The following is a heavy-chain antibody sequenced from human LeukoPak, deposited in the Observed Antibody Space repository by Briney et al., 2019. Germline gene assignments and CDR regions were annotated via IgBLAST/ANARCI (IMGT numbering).Heavy chain of an antibody. J-gene: IGHJ6*03. Sequence: GGSLRLYCAASGFTFSSYWMHWDRQAPGKGLVWVSRINSDGSSTSYADYVKGRFTISRDNAKNTLYQQMNSLRAEDTAVYYCARGGGRSSSSWYYYYYMDVWGKGTTVTLSS. D-gene: IGHD6-13*01. CDR2: INSDGSST. V-gene: IGHV3-74*01. CDR3: ARGGGRSSSSWYYYYYMDV. CDR1: GFTFSSYW.